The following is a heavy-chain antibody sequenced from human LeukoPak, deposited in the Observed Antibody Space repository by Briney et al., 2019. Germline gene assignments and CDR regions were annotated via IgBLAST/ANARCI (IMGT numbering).Heavy chain of an antibody. V-gene: IGHV3-23*01. D-gene: IGHD3-9*01. CDR2: ISGSGGST. J-gene: IGHJ4*02. Sequence: PGGSLRLSCAASGFTFSSYAMSWVRQAPGKGLEWVSAISGSGGSTYYAGSVKGRFTISRDNSKNTLYLQMNSLRAEDTAVYYCAKDLKRYFDWTFDYWGQGTLVTVSS. CDR3: AKDLKRYFDWTFDY. CDR1: GFTFSSYA.